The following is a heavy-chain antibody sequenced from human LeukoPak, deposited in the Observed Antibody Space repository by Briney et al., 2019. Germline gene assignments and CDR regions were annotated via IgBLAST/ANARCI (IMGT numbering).Heavy chain of an antibody. J-gene: IGHJ4*02. Sequence: GGSLRLSCTASEFTVSRNYMLWVRQAPGKGLEWVSLIFSNGDIHYADSVKGRFTISRDSSKNTVSLQMNSLGVEDTAMYYCTRDQMNYWGQGTLVTVSS. D-gene: IGHD5-24*01. V-gene: IGHV3-53*01. CDR1: EFTVSRNY. CDR2: IFSNGDI. CDR3: TRDQMNY.